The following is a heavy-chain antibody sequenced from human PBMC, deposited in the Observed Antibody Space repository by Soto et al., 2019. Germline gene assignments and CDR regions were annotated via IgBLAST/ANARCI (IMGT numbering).Heavy chain of an antibody. J-gene: IGHJ4*02. Sequence: QVQLVESGGGVVQPGRSLRLSCAASGFTFSSYGIHWVRQAPGKGLEWVAVISYDGRNKQYADSVKGRFTIARDNSKNTLYLKMDSLSAEDTAVYYCAKDTYYHDTSGYYIFDYWGQGTLVTVSS. CDR2: ISYDGRNK. CDR1: GFTFSSYG. CDR3: AKDTYYHDTSGYYIFDY. D-gene: IGHD3-22*01. V-gene: IGHV3-30*18.